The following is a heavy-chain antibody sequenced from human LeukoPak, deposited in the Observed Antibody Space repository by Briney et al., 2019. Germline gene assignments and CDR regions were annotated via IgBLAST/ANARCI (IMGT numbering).Heavy chain of an antibody. CDR3: AKAYSSSGRYYCDY. J-gene: IGHJ4*02. CDR2: LSGSGGYT. D-gene: IGHD6-13*01. V-gene: IGHV3-23*01. CDR1: GFTLSSYA. Sequence: PGGSLRLSCAASGFTLSSYAMSWVRQAPGRGLEWVSGLSGSGGYTYYADSVKGRFTISRDNSKNTLSLQMNSLRAEDTALYYCAKAYSSSGRYYCDYWGQGTLVTVSS.